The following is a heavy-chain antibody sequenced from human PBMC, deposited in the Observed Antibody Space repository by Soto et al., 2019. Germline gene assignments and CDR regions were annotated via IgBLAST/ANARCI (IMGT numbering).Heavy chain of an antibody. CDR3: AKMYYYDRSGSDACSFDI. CDR1: GFTFSSYW. CDR2: IKQDGSEK. J-gene: IGHJ3*02. D-gene: IGHD3-22*01. Sequence: GGYLRLCCAASGFTFSSYWMTWVRQAPGKGLEWVANIKQDGSEKYYVDSVKGRFTISRDNAKNSLYLQMNSLRAEDTAVYYCAKMYYYDRSGSDACSFDIWSQGTMVSV. V-gene: IGHV3-7*03.